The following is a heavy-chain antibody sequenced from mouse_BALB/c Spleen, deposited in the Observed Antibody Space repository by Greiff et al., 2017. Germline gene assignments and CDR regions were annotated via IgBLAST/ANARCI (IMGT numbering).Heavy chain of an antibody. CDR1: GFTFSSFG. Sequence: EVKLMESGGGLVQPGGSRKLSCAASGFTFSSFGMHWVRQAPEKGLEWVAYISSGSSTIYYADTVKGRFTISRDNPKNTLFLQMTSLRSEDTAMYYCARGGVRRYFDYWGQGTTLTVSS. V-gene: IGHV5-17*02. CDR2: ISSGSSTI. CDR3: ARGGVRRYFDY. J-gene: IGHJ2*01. D-gene: IGHD2-14*01.